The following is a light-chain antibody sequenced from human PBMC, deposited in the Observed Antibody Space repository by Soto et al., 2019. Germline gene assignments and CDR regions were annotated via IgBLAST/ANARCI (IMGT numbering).Light chain of an antibody. CDR1: SSDIGSYNL. CDR3: CSYAGSSTFVV. CDR2: EGS. J-gene: IGLJ2*01. V-gene: IGLV2-23*03. Sequence: QSALTQPASVSGSPGQSITISCTGTSSDIGSYNLVSWYQQHPGKAPKLLIYEGSRRPSGVFNRFSGSKSGNTASLTISGLQAEDEADYYCCSYAGSSTFVVFGGGTKLTVL.